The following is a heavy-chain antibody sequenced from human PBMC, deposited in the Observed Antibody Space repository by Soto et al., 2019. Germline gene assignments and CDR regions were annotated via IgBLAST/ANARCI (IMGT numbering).Heavy chain of an antibody. Sequence: QVQLVQSGAEVKKPGASVKVSCKASGYTFTSYAMHWVRQAPGQRLEWMGWINAGNGNTKHSQKFQGTVTLTRDTSASTAYMELTRLTSEDTAVYYCATSSGYSSVDYWGQGTLVTVSS. V-gene: IGHV1-3*01. J-gene: IGHJ4*02. CDR1: GYTFTSYA. CDR2: INAGNGNT. CDR3: ATSSGYSSVDY. D-gene: IGHD3-22*01.